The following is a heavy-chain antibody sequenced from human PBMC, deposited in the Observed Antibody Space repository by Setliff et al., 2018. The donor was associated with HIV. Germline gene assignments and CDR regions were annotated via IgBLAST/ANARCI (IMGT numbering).Heavy chain of an antibody. V-gene: IGHV3-64D*09. D-gene: IGHD4-17*01. CDR1: GFTFSTYS. Sequence: PGGSLRLSCEASGFTFSTYSMNWVRQAPGKGLEWVSAISSNGGSTYYADSVKGRFTISRDNSKNTLYLQMSSLRAEDTAVYYCVKARVDGDYYYYYYMDVWGKGTTVTVSS. CDR3: VKARVDGDYYYYYYMDV. J-gene: IGHJ6*03. CDR2: ISSNGGST.